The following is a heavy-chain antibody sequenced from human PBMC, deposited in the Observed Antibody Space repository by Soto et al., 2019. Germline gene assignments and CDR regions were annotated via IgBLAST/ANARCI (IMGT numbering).Heavy chain of an antibody. V-gene: IGHV3-21*01. D-gene: IGHD3-16*01. Sequence: EVQLVESGGGLVKPGGSLRLSCAASGFTFSTYSMNWVRQAPGKGLEWVSSISSSSSSIFTADSVKGRFNISRDNAKNSLYLQMNSLRAEDTAIYYCVREFAKGGWGQGTLVTVSS. J-gene: IGHJ4*02. CDR3: VREFAKGG. CDR1: GFTFSTYS. CDR2: ISSSSSSI.